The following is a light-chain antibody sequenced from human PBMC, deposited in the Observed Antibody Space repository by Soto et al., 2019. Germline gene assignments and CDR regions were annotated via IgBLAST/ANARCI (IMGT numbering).Light chain of an antibody. V-gene: IGKV2-28*01. Sequence: DIVMTQSPPSLSVTPGEPASISCRSSQSLLHSDGYTYVDWYVQRPGQSPQLLIYLGSNRATGVPGRLRGSGSGPDFTTKMIKEEAEGVRIYYFMPFVPASLIFCPGTKVYFK. J-gene: IGKJ3*01. CDR3: MPFVPASLI. CDR1: QSLLHSDGYTY. CDR2: LGS.